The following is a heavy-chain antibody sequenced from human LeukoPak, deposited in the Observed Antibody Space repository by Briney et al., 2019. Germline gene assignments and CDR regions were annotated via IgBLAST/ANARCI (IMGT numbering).Heavy chain of an antibody. CDR3: ARTRKNRIAVAGTIFDY. Sequence: ASVKVSCKASGYTFTGYYMRWVRQAPGQGLEWMGWINPNSGGTNYARKFQGRVTMTRDTSISTAYMELSRLRSDDTAVYYCARTRKNRIAVAGTIFDYWGQGTLVTVSS. CDR1: GYTFTGYY. CDR2: INPNSGGT. V-gene: IGHV1-2*02. J-gene: IGHJ4*02. D-gene: IGHD6-19*01.